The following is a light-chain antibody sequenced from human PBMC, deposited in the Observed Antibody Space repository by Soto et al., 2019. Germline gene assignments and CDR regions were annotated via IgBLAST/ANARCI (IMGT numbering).Light chain of an antibody. CDR3: QQYISWPRT. CDR1: QNVLSN. V-gene: IGKV3-15*01. Sequence: EITLAQSPGTLFVSPGESATLSCRASQNVLSNLAWYQQKPGQAPRLLIYGASTRATDIPARFSGSGSGTQFTLTIGSLQSEDFALYYCQQYISWPRTFGQGTKVDIK. J-gene: IGKJ1*01. CDR2: GAS.